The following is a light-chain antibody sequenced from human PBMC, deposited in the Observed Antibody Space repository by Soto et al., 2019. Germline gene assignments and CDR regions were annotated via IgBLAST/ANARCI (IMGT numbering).Light chain of an antibody. CDR3: AAWDDSLNGYV. CDR1: SSNIGGEA. J-gene: IGLJ1*01. V-gene: IGLV1-44*01. CDR2: SYN. Sequence: QSVLTQPPSTSGTPGRRVTISCSGSSSNIGGEAVNWYQQLPGTAPKLLIYSYNQRPSGVPDRFSGSKSGTSASLAISGLQSEDEADYICAAWDDSLNGYVFGTGTRSTS.